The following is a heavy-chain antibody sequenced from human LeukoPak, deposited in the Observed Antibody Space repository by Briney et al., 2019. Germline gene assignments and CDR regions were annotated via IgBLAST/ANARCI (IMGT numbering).Heavy chain of an antibody. J-gene: IGHJ5*02. V-gene: IGHV3-23*01. CDR1: GFTFSSYV. Sequence: GGSLRLSCAASGFTFSSYVMNWVRQAPGKGLEWVSVISGGGGSTYYADSVKGRFTISRDNSKNTLYLQMNSLRAEDTAVYYCAKGGYCSSTSCNVGWFDPWGQGTLVTVSS. D-gene: IGHD2-2*01. CDR2: ISGGGGST. CDR3: AKGGYCSSTSCNVGWFDP.